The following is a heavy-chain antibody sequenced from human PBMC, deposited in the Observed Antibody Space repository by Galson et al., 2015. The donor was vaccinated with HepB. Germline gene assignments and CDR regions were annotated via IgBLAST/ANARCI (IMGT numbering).Heavy chain of an antibody. D-gene: IGHD3-16*02. CDR1: GFTFNNFW. J-gene: IGHJ4*02. V-gene: IGHV3-7*03. CDR3: ARHYDYVWGSYRIPGGYFDY. CDR2: IKQDGSEK. Sequence: SLRLSCAASGFTFNNFWMSWVRQAPGKRLEWVANIKQDGSEKYYVDSVKGRFTISRDNAKNSLYLQMNSLRAEDTAVYYCARHYDYVWGSYRIPGGYFDYWGQGTLVTVSP.